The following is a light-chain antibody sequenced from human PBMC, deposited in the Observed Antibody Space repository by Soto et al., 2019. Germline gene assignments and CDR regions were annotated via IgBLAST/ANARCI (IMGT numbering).Light chain of an antibody. CDR1: QSISSY. CDR2: AAS. CDR3: QQSYSTPLLT. J-gene: IGKJ4*01. Sequence: DIQMTQSPSSLSASVGDRVTITCRASQSISSYLNWYQQKPGKAPKLLIYAASSLQSGVPSRFSGSGSGTDLTLTISSLQPEDFATDYCQQSYSTPLLTFGGGTKVEIK. V-gene: IGKV1-39*01.